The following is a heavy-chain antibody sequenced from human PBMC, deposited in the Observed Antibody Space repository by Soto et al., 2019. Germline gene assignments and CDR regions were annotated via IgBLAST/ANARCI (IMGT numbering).Heavy chain of an antibody. V-gene: IGHV3-30*14. CDR1: GFIFKNYA. Sequence: GGSLRLSCAVSGFIFKNYALNWVRQAPGKGLEWVASITRDGYNKYYADSVKGRFTISRDNAKNTLYLQMNALRVEDTAVYYCTRGPRSTSTGTGAFWGQGTLVTVSS. CDR3: TRGPRSTSTGTGAF. CDR2: ITRDGYNK. J-gene: IGHJ4*02. D-gene: IGHD1-1*01.